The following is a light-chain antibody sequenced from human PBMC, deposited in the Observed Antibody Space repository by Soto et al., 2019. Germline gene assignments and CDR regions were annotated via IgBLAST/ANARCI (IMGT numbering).Light chain of an antibody. J-gene: IGKJ1*01. Sequence: DSQMTHSPSTLSASVGDTVTVTCRASQSVSGWLAWYQQKPGEAPKLLIYDASALPRGVPSKFSGSGSGTKFTLTIASLQPDDFATYYCQQYETFSGTFGPGTKVDIK. CDR2: DAS. CDR1: QSVSGW. V-gene: IGKV1-5*01. CDR3: QQYETFSGT.